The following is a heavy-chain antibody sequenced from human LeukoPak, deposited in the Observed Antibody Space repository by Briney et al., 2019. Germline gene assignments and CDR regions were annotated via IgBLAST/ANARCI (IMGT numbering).Heavy chain of an antibody. V-gene: IGHV3-23*01. J-gene: IGHJ4*02. CDR2: ISGSASTT. CDR3: AKDRRYSPYYFDY. Sequence: GGSLRLSCAASGFTFSSYAMSWVRQAPGKGLEWVSAISGSASTTYYADSVKGRFTISRDNSKNTLYLQMNSLRAEDTAVYYCAKDRRYSPYYFDYWGQGTLVTVSS. D-gene: IGHD2-2*02. CDR1: GFTFSSYA.